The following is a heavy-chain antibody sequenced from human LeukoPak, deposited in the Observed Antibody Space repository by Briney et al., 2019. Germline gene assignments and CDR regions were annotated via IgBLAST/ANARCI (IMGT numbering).Heavy chain of an antibody. Sequence: GGSLRLSCAASGFTFSSYDMNWVRQAPVKGLEWVSAISGRGGSTYYADSVKGRFTISRDNSKNTLYLQMNGLRAEDTAVYYCAKGGWFDYWGQGTLVTVSS. D-gene: IGHD6-19*01. CDR1: GFTFSSYD. V-gene: IGHV3-23*01. J-gene: IGHJ4*02. CDR3: AKGGWFDY. CDR2: ISGRGGST.